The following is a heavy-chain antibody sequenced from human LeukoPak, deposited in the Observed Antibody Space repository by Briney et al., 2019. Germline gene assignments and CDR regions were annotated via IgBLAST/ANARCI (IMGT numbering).Heavy chain of an antibody. CDR3: AKGGKYDILTGYPRSRLLGDY. J-gene: IGHJ4*02. CDR2: IRYDGKNK. D-gene: IGHD3-9*01. Sequence: GGSLRLSCAASGLTFSSYGMHWVRQAPGKGLEWVAFIRYDGKNKYYADSVKGRFTISRDNSKNTLYLQMNSLRPEDTAVYYCAKGGKYDILTGYPRSRLLGDYWGQGTLVTVSS. CDR1: GLTFSSYG. V-gene: IGHV3-30*02.